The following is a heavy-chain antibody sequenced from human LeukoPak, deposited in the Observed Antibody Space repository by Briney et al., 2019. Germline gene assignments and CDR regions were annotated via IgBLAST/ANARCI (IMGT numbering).Heavy chain of an antibody. CDR1: GGSISSYY. Sequence: PSETLSLTCTVSGGSISSYYWTWIRQPPGKGLEWIGDIYITGSTHYNPYLKRRVTMSVDTPKNQFSLRLSSVTAADTAVYYCARVRIGETSYDASDVWGLGTMVTVSS. D-gene: IGHD1-26*01. CDR2: IYITGST. CDR3: ARVRIGETSYDASDV. J-gene: IGHJ3*01. V-gene: IGHV4-59*13.